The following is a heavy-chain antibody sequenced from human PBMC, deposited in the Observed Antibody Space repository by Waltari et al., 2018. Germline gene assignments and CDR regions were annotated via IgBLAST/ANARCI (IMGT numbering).Heavy chain of an antibody. J-gene: IGHJ6*03. CDR1: GFTFSGSA. D-gene: IGHD4-17*01. CDR3: TRHGVDYGDYEGYSYMDV. V-gene: IGHV3-73*02. Sequence: ELQLVESGGGLVQPGGSLKLSCAASGFTFSGSAMFWVRQAPGKGPEWLGRIRSKANHYAPAYAQSLKGRFTISRDDSKNTAYLQMNGLKTEDTAVYYCTRHGVDYGDYEGYSYMDVWGKGTTVSVSS. CDR2: IRSKANHYAP.